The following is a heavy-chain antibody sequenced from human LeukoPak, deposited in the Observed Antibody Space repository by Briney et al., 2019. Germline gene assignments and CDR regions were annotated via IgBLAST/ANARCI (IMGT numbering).Heavy chain of an antibody. V-gene: IGHV4-34*01. J-gene: IGHJ3*02. CDR1: GGSFSGYY. CDR3: ARDLGYDFWSGYPFDAFDI. D-gene: IGHD3-3*01. Sequence: SSETLSLTCAVYGGSFSGYYWSWIRQPPGEGLEWIGEINHSGSTNYNPSLKSRVTISVDTSKNQFSLKLSSVTAADTAVYYCARDLGYDFWSGYPFDAFDIWGQGTMVTVSS. CDR2: INHSGST.